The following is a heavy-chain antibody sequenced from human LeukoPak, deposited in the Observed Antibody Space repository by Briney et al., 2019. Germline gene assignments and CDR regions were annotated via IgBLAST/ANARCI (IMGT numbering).Heavy chain of an antibody. CDR1: GGSISSYS. CDR3: ARHGGESIVAMILHAFDI. Sequence: SETLSLTCTVSGGSISSYSWSWIRQPPGKGLEWIGSIYYSGGTNYNPSLKSRVTMSVDTSKNQFSLKLSSVTAADTAVYYCARHGGESIVAMILHAFDIWGQGTMVTVSS. CDR2: IYYSGGT. V-gene: IGHV4-59*08. D-gene: IGHD5-12*01. J-gene: IGHJ3*02.